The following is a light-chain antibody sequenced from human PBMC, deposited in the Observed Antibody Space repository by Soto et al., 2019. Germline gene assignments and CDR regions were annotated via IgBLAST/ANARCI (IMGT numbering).Light chain of an antibody. CDR2: TTS. J-gene: IGKJ3*01. CDR1: QSVTSSC. CDR3: QQCGGSPLFS. Sequence: EIVLTQSPGTLSLSPGERATLSCTASQSVTSSCLAWYQRKPGQAPRLLIHTTSIRATDIPDKFSGSESGRDFTLTISRLEPQDSAVYYCQQCGGSPLFSFGPGTRVDI. V-gene: IGKV3-20*01.